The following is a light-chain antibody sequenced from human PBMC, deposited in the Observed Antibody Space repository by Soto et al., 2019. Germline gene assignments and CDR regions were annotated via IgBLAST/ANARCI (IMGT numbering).Light chain of an antibody. CDR3: SSYTSSSTGV. V-gene: IGLV2-14*01. CDR1: SSDVGGYNY. J-gene: IGLJ1*01. CDR2: DVR. Sequence: QSALTQPASVSGSPGQSITISCTGTSSDVGGYNYVSWYQQHPGKAPKLMIYDVRNRPSGVSNRFSGSKSGNTASLTISGLQAEDEADYYCSSYTSSSTGVFGTGTKLTVL.